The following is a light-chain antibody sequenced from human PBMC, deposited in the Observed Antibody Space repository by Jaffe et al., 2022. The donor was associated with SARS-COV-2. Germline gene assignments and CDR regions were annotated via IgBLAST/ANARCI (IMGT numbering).Light chain of an antibody. V-gene: IGLV3-1*01. Sequence: SYELTQPPSVSVSPGQTASIACSGDKLGDKFACWYQQRPGQSPVLVIYQDTVRPSGIPARFSGSNSGNTATLTISGTQAVDEADYYCQAWGSGTVVFGGGTKLTVL. CDR1: KLGDKF. J-gene: IGLJ2*01. CDR2: QDT. CDR3: QAWGSGTVV.